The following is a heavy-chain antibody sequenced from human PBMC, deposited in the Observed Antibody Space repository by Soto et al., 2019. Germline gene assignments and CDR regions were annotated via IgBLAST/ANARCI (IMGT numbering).Heavy chain of an antibody. D-gene: IGHD4-4*01. CDR1: GGTFSSYA. V-gene: IGHV1-69*01. CDR3: ARDIVSVTTLNWCFDP. CDR2: IIPIFGTA. Sequence: QVQLVQSGAEVKKPGSSVKVSCKASGGTFSSYAISWVRQAPGQGLEWMGGIIPIFGTANYAQKFQGRVTINADESTSTAYMELSSLRSEDTAGYYCARDIVSVTTLNWCFDPWGQGTLVTVSS. J-gene: IGHJ5*02.